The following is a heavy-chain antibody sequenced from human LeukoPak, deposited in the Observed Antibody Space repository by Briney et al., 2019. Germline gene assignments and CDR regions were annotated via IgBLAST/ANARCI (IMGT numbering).Heavy chain of an antibody. Sequence: ASVKVSCKTSGYTFTSYFMHWVRQAPGQGLEWMGRINPSGGSTSYAQKFQGRVTMTRDVSTSTVYMELSSLRSEDTAVYYCARDWEYYGSGSYCLDYWGQGTLVTVSS. J-gene: IGHJ4*02. CDR2: INPSGGST. CDR3: ARDWEYYGSGSYCLDY. CDR1: GYTFTSYF. V-gene: IGHV1-46*01. D-gene: IGHD3-10*01.